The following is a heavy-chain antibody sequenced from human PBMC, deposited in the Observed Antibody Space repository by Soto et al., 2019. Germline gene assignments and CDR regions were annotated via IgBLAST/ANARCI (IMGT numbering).Heavy chain of an antibody. D-gene: IGHD6-13*01. J-gene: IGHJ5*02. CDR3: ARGGIAGDWFDP. CDR2: IFHSGST. CDR1: GGYINSGGFY. V-gene: IGHV4-31*03. Sequence: QVQLQESGPGLLKPSQTLSLTCNVSGGYINSGGFYWSWIRQHPGKGLEWIGYIFHSGSTLYNPSLNSRVTLSADTSKNQLSLNLRSVTVADTAVYYCARGGIAGDWFDPWGQGTLVTVSS.